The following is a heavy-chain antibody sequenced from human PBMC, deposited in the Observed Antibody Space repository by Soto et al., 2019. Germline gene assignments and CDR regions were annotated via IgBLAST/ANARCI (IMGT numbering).Heavy chain of an antibody. CDR2: IYPGDSET. CDR3: ARPGRLRYTSSFDY. D-gene: IGHD6-6*01. CDR1: GYIFTHYF. Sequence: RESLKLSCTGSGYIFTHYFIGWVRQMPGKGLEWMGIIYPGDSETRYSPSFQGQVTISADKSTSTAYLQWSSLKASDTAMYYCARPGRLRYTSSFDYWGQGTQVTVSS. V-gene: IGHV5-51*01. J-gene: IGHJ4*02.